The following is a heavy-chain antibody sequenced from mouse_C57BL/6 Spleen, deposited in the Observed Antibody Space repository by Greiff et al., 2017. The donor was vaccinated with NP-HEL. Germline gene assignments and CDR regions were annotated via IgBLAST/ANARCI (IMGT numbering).Heavy chain of an antibody. V-gene: IGHV5-12*01. CDR3: ARHAGSSWYFDV. J-gene: IGHJ1*03. Sequence: FTISRDNAKNTLYLQMSRLKSEDTAMYYCARHAGSSWYFDVWGTGTTVTVSS. D-gene: IGHD1-1*01.